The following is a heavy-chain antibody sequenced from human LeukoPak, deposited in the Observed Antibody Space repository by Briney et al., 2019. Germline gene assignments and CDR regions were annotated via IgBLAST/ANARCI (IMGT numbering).Heavy chain of an antibody. CDR1: GGTFSSYA. CDR2: IIPIFGTA. Sequence: GASVKVSCKASGGTFSSYAISWVRQAPGQGLEWMGGIIPIFGTANYAQKFQGRVTITADESTSTAYMELSSLRSEDTAVYYCARGREKQQLYFDYWGQGTPVTVSS. D-gene: IGHD6-13*01. V-gene: IGHV1-69*13. J-gene: IGHJ4*02. CDR3: ARGREKQQLYFDY.